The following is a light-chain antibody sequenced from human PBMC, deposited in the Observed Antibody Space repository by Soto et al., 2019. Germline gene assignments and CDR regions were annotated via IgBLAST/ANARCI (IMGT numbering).Light chain of an antibody. J-gene: IGLJ1*01. Sequence: QSVLTQPPSVSAAPGQKVTISCSGSSSNIGNNYVSWYQHLPGTAPKLVIYDDNKRPSGIPDRFSGSKAGTSATLGITGLQTGDEDDYYCATWDSSLSAAGFGPGTNLTVL. CDR2: DDN. V-gene: IGLV1-51*01. CDR3: ATWDSSLSAAG. CDR1: SSNIGNNY.